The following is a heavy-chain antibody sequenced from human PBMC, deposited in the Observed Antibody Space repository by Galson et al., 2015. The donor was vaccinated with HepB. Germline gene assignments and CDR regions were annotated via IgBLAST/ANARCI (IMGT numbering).Heavy chain of an antibody. Sequence: SLRLSCAASGFTFSSYDMHWVRQATGQGLEWVSAIGTAGDTYYPGSVKGRFTISRENAKNSLYLQMNSLRAGDTAVYYCARARGPIAAAGEGYFDYWGQGTLVTVSS. D-gene: IGHD6-13*01. CDR2: IGTAGDT. V-gene: IGHV3-13*04. CDR1: GFTFSSYD. J-gene: IGHJ4*02. CDR3: ARARGPIAAAGEGYFDY.